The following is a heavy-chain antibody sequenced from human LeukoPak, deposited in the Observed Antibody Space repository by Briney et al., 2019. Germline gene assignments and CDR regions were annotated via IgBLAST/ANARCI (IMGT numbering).Heavy chain of an antibody. CDR3: ESYFDCSGGSCYAPAEID. Sequence: KASETLSLTCTVSGGSISSSSYYWGWIRQPPGKGLEWIGSIYYSGSTYYNPSLKSRVTISVDTSKNQFSLKPSSVTAADTAVYYCESYFDCSGGSCYAPAEIDWGQGTLVTVSS. CDR1: GGSISSSSYY. V-gene: IGHV4-39*07. CDR2: IYYSGST. J-gene: IGHJ4*02. D-gene: IGHD2-15*01.